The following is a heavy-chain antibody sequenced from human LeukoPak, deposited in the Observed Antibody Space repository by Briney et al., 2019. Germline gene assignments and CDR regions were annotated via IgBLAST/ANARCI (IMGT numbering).Heavy chain of an antibody. CDR2: ISGSGGST. V-gene: IGHV3-23*01. D-gene: IGHD3-16*01. Sequence: GGSLRLSCAASGFTFSSYAMSWVRQAPGKGLEWVSAISGSGGSTYYADSVRGRFTISRDNSKNTLYLQMNSLRAEDTAAYYCAKEEDIMGGGFDYWGQGTLVTVSS. CDR1: GFTFSSYA. CDR3: AKEEDIMGGGFDY. J-gene: IGHJ4*02.